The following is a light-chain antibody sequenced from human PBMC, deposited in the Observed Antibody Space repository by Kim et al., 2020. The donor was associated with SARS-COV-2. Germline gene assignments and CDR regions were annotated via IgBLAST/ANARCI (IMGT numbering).Light chain of an antibody. V-gene: IGLV3-19*01. Sequence: QEPRVSVALGPPVSITCQGDILREYHARWYHQTPGPAPILVLYGVNRRPPGIPDRFSGSSSGDTASLTITGAQADDEAVYYCNYLFFGGGTKLTVL. CDR3: NYLF. CDR2: GVN. J-gene: IGLJ2*01. CDR1: ILREYH.